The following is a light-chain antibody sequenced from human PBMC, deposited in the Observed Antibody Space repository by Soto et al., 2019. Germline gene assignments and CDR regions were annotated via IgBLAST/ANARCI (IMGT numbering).Light chain of an antibody. J-gene: IGKJ1*01. Sequence: DIQMTQSPSTLSASVGERVTISCRANQSISNWLAWYQQKSGKAPKLLIYDASSLESGVPSRFSGSGSGTEFTLTISSLQPDDFAPYYCQETSSTPTWTFGQGTKVDIK. CDR1: QSISNW. CDR2: DAS. V-gene: IGKV1-5*01. CDR3: QETSSTPTWT.